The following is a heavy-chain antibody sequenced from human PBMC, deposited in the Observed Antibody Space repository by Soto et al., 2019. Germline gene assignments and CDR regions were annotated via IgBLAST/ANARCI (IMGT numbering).Heavy chain of an antibody. J-gene: IGHJ6*02. CDR1: GFTFSSYD. V-gene: IGHV3-13*01. CDR2: IGTAGDT. Sequence: EVQLVESGGGLVQPGGSLRLSCAASGFTFSSYDMHWVRQATGKGLEWVSAIGTAGDTYYPGSVKGRFTISRENAKNSLYLQMNSLRAGDTAVYYCARVGARSGGWPWDYYYGMDVWGQGTTVTVSS. CDR3: ARVGARSGGWPWDYYYGMDV. D-gene: IGHD6-19*01.